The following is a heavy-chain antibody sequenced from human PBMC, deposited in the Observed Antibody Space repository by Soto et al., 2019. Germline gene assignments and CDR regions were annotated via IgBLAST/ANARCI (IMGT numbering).Heavy chain of an antibody. CDR2: ISYDGSNK. Sequence: GGSLRLSCAASGFTFSSYGMHWVRQAPGKGLEWVAVISYDGSNKYYADSVKGRFTISRDNSKNTLYLQMNSLRAEDTAVYYCAKDMGGHYCSGGSCYSDYYYGMDVWGQGTTVTVSS. CDR3: AKDMGGHYCSGGSCYSDYYYGMDV. D-gene: IGHD2-15*01. J-gene: IGHJ6*02. V-gene: IGHV3-30*18. CDR1: GFTFSSYG.